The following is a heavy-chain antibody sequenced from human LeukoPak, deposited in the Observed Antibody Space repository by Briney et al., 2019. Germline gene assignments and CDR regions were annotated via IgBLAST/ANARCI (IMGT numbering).Heavy chain of an antibody. J-gene: IGHJ4*02. CDR1: GGSFSGYY. Sequence: SETLSLTCAIYGGSFSGYYWSWIRHPPGKGLEWIGEINHSGSTNYNPSLKSRVTISVDTSKNQFSLKLSSATAADTAVYYCARDGDTSYRFDYWGQGTLVTVSS. CDR3: ARDGDTSYRFDY. V-gene: IGHV4-34*01. CDR2: INHSGST. D-gene: IGHD2-2*01.